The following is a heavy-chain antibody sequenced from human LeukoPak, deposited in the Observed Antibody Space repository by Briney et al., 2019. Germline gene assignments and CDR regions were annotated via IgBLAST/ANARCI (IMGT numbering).Heavy chain of an antibody. V-gene: IGHV4-39*01. Sequence: PSETLSLTCTVSGGSISSSSYYWGWIRQPPGKGLEWIGSIYYSGSTYYNPSLKSRVTISVDTSKNQFSLKLSSVTAADTAVYYCARHEHLQYFDYWGQGTLVTVSS. CDR2: IYYSGST. D-gene: IGHD2-21*01. CDR1: GGSISSSSYY. J-gene: IGHJ4*02. CDR3: ARHEHLQYFDY.